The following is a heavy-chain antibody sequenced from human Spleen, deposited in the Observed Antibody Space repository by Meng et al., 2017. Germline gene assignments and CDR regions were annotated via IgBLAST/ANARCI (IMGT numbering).Heavy chain of an antibody. CDR2: INPNSGGT. Sequence: ASVKVSCKASGYTFTGYYMHWVRQAPGQGLEWMGRINPNSGGTNYAQKFQGRVTMTRDTSISTAYMELSRLTSDDTAVYYCARDFGEYSGYDLDSWGQGTLVTVSS. CDR1: GYTFTGYY. D-gene: IGHD5-12*01. J-gene: IGHJ4*02. CDR3: ARDFGEYSGYDLDS. V-gene: IGHV1-2*06.